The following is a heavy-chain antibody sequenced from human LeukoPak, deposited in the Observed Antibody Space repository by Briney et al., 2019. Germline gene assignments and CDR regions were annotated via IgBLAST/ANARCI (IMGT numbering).Heavy chain of an antibody. CDR1: GYTFTGYY. Sequence: ASVKVSCKASGYTFTGYYMHWVRQAPGQGLEWMGWINPNSGGTNYAQKFQGRVTMTRDTSISTAYMELSRLRSDDTAVYYCARDPSRWIHHTSLFDYWGQGTLVTVSS. J-gene: IGHJ4*02. D-gene: IGHD5-18*01. CDR3: ARDPSRWIHHTSLFDY. CDR2: INPNSGGT. V-gene: IGHV1-2*02.